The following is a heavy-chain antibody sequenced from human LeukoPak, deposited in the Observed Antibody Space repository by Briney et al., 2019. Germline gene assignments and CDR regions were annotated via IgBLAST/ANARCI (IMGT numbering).Heavy chain of an antibody. Sequence: SETLSLTCTVSGGSISSPNYYWAWVRQPPGKGQEWIGSISYSVSAHYYPSLKGRVTISIDTSKNQFSLKLSSVTAADTAVYYCVRHEHNPQFDPWGQGTLVTVSS. V-gene: IGHV4-39*01. CDR1: GGSISSPNYY. D-gene: IGHD1-14*01. CDR2: ISYSVSA. J-gene: IGHJ5*02. CDR3: VRHEHNPQFDP.